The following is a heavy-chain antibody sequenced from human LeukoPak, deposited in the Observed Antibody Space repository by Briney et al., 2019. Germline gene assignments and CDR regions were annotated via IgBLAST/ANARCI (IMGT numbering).Heavy chain of an antibody. CDR3: ARESQGYSSGWYEADAFDI. CDR2: IYYSGST. V-gene: IGHV4-31*03. CDR1: GGSISSGGYY. D-gene: IGHD6-19*01. J-gene: IGHJ3*02. Sequence: SETLSLTCTVSGGSISSGGYYWGWIRPHPGKGPEGVGYIYYSGSTYYNPSLKSRVTISVDTSKNQFSLKLSSVTAADTAVYYCARESQGYSSGWYEADAFDIWGQGTMVTVSS.